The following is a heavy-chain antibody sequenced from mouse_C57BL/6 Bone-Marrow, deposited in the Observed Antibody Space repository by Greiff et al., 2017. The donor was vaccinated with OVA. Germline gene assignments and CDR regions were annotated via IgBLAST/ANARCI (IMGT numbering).Heavy chain of an antibody. Sequence: EVKLVESGGGLVKPGGSLKFSCAASGFTFSSYAMYWVRQTPEKRLEWVAIISDGGSYTYYPDNVKGRFTISRDNAKNNLYLQISHLKSEDTAMYYCARGHYYGSSYAMDYWGQGTSVTVSS. D-gene: IGHD1-1*01. J-gene: IGHJ4*01. CDR3: ARGHYYGSSYAMDY. V-gene: IGHV5-4*03. CDR1: GFTFSSYA. CDR2: ISDGGSYT.